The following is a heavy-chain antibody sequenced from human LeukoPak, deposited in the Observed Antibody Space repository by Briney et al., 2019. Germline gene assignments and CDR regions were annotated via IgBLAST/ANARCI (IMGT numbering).Heavy chain of an antibody. V-gene: IGHV4-39*01. CDR3: ARHTLELSLYLYYYYYMDV. Sequence: SETLSLTCTVSGGSISSSSYYWGWIRQPPGKGLEWIGSIYYSGSTYYNPSLKSRVTISVDTSKNQFSLKLSSVTAADTAVYYCARHTLELSLYLYYYYYMDVWGKGTRSPSP. D-gene: IGHD3-16*02. CDR1: GGSISSSSYY. CDR2: IYYSGST. J-gene: IGHJ6*03.